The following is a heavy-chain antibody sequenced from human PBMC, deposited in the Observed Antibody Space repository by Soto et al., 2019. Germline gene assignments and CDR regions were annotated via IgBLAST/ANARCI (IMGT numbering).Heavy chain of an antibody. CDR2: IYPGNSET. J-gene: IGHJ5*02. V-gene: IGHV5-51*01. Sequence: GESLKISCKGSGYTFTNYWIVWVRQMPGKGLEWMGIIYPGNSETRYRPSFQGQVTISVDKSISTAYLQWSSLKASDTAMYYCALGGDYSRSNWFDPWGQGTLVTVSS. CDR1: GYTFTNYW. CDR3: ALGGDYSRSNWFDP. D-gene: IGHD4-4*01.